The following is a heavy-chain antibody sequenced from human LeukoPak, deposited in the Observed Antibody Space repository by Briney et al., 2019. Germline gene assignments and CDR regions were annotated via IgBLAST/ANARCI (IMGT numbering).Heavy chain of an antibody. CDR1: GYTLTELS. D-gene: IGHD4-17*01. CDR3: ATRTVPDAFDI. J-gene: IGHJ3*02. Sequence: VASVKVSCKVSGYTLTELSMHWVRQAPGKGLEWMGGFDPEDGETIYAQKFQGRVTMNEDTSTDTAYMELSSLRSEDTAVYYCATRTVPDAFDIWGQGTMVTVSS. V-gene: IGHV1-24*01. CDR2: FDPEDGET.